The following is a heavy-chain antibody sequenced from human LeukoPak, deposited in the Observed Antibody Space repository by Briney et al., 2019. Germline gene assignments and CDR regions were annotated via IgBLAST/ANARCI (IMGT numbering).Heavy chain of an antibody. V-gene: IGHV4-34*01. Sequence: SETLSLTCAVYGGSFSGYYWSWIRQPPGKGLEWIGEINHSGSTNHNPSLKSRVTISVDTSKNQFSLKLSSVTAADTAVYYCARGTISYYYDSSGSFDYWGQGTLVTVSS. CDR3: ARGTISYYYDSSGSFDY. CDR2: INHSGST. D-gene: IGHD3-22*01. J-gene: IGHJ4*02. CDR1: GGSFSGYY.